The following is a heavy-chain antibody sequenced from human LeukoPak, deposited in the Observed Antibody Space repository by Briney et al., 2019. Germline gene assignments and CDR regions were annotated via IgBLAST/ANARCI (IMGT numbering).Heavy chain of an antibody. CDR1: GFTFSSYG. Sequence: GGSLRLSCAASGFTFSSYGMNWVRQAPGKGLEWVSYISSSGSTIYYADSVKGRFTISRDNAKNSLYLQMNSLRAEDTAVYYCARDFFSYYYGSGSPTGFDYWGQGTLVTVSS. D-gene: IGHD3-10*01. J-gene: IGHJ4*02. CDR3: ARDFFSYYYGSGSPTGFDY. V-gene: IGHV3-48*03. CDR2: ISSSGSTI.